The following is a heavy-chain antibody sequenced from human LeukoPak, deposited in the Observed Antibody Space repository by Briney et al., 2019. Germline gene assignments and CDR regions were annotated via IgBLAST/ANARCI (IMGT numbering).Heavy chain of an antibody. J-gene: IGHJ4*02. CDR3: ARNLLDSYYDSSGYYVN. Sequence: GGSLRLSCAASGSTFSDYYMSWIRQAPGKGLEWVSYISSSGSTIYYADSVKGRFTISRDNAKNSLYLQMNSLRAEDTAVYYCARNLLDSYYDSSGYYVNWGQGTLVTVSS. D-gene: IGHD3-22*01. CDR2: ISSSGSTI. CDR1: GSTFSDYY. V-gene: IGHV3-11*01.